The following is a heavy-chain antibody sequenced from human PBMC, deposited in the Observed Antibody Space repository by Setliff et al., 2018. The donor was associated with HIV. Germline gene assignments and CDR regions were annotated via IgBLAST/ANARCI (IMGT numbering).Heavy chain of an antibody. Sequence: GASVKVSCKASGGTFSNYGMSWVRQAPGQGLEWMGGIIPTSGTANYAQKFQGRVTITTDESTSTAYMELSGLRSEDTAVYYCARDFGGYCSSMSCPGLFDPWGQGTLVTVSS. J-gene: IGHJ5*02. V-gene: IGHV1-69*05. CDR1: GGTFSNYG. CDR2: IIPTSGTA. CDR3: ARDFGGYCSSMSCPGLFDP. D-gene: IGHD2-2*01.